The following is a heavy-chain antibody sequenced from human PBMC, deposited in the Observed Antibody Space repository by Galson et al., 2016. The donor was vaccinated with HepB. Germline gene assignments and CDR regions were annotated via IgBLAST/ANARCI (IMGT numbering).Heavy chain of an antibody. CDR3: ARTRQQPNYWYFDP. CDR1: GGSISSGDYS. D-gene: IGHD1/OR15-1a*01. Sequence: TLSLTCAVTGGSISSGDYSWSWIRQPPGKGLEWIGYIYDSGRTNYNPALKSRLTISEDRSKNQVSLKATSVTAADTAIYYCARTRQQPNYWYFDPWGRGTLVTVSS. CDR2: IYDSGRT. J-gene: IGHJ2*01. V-gene: IGHV4-30-2*01.